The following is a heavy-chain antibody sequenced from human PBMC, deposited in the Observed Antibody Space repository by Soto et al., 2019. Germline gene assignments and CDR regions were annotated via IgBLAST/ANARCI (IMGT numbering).Heavy chain of an antibody. V-gene: IGHV3-23*01. CDR3: AKSPGYYDSSGYYGAEYFQH. Sequence: PGGSRRLPVAASGFTFSSYAIGWVRQPPGKGREWVSAISGSGGSTYYADSVKGRFTISRDNSKNTLYLQMNSLRAEDTAVYYCAKSPGYYDSSGYYGAEYFQHWGQGTLVTVSS. D-gene: IGHD3-22*01. J-gene: IGHJ1*01. CDR2: ISGSGGST. CDR1: GFTFSSYA.